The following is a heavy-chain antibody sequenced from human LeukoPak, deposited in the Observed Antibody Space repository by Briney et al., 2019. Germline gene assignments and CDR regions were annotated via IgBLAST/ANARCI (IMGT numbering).Heavy chain of an antibody. V-gene: IGHV4-30-2*01. CDR1: GGSISSGGYY. D-gene: IGHD3-3*01. Sequence: SETLSLTCTVSGGSISSGGYYWSWIRQPPGKGLEWIGYIYHSGSTYYNPSLKSRVTISVDRSKNQFSLKLSSVTAADTAVYYCARVPRVTIFGVVIPDAFDIWGQGTMVTVSS. J-gene: IGHJ3*02. CDR2: IYHSGST. CDR3: ARVPRVTIFGVVIPDAFDI.